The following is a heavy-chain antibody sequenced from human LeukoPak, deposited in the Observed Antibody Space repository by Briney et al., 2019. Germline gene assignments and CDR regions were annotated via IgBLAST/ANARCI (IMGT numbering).Heavy chain of an antibody. D-gene: IGHD2-2*01. J-gene: IGHJ4*02. CDR2: IKQDGSEK. Sequence: GGSLRLSCAASGFTFSNYWMSWVRQAPGKGLEWVANIKQDGSEKYYVDSVKGRFTISRDNAKNSLYLQMNSLRAEDTAVYYCARVQVPAAYDYWGQGTLVTVSS. V-gene: IGHV3-7*01. CDR3: ARVQVPAAYDY. CDR1: GFTFSNYW.